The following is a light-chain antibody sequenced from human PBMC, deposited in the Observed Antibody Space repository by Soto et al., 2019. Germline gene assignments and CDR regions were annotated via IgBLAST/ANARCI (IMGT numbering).Light chain of an antibody. V-gene: IGKV1-12*01. CDR1: QDISTW. J-gene: IGKJ3*01. CDR2: DAS. CDR3: QQANSFPFT. Sequence: DIQMTQSPSSVSASVGDRVTITCRASQDISTWLAWYQQKPGKAPKLLISDASSLESGVPARFSGSGFGTDFTLTLSSLQPEDFATDYCQQANSFPFTFGPGTKVDIK.